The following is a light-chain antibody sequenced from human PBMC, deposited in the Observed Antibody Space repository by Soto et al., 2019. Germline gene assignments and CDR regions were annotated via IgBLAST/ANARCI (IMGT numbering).Light chain of an antibody. CDR1: QSVSSH. V-gene: IGKV3-11*01. J-gene: IGKJ2*01. Sequence: EIVLTQSPATLSLSPGERATLSCRASQSVSSHLAWYQQKPGQAPRLLIYDASNRATGIPARFSGSGSGTDFTLTISSLEPEDFAVYYCQQRSNWPPYTFGQGTMLDIK. CDR3: QQRSNWPPYT. CDR2: DAS.